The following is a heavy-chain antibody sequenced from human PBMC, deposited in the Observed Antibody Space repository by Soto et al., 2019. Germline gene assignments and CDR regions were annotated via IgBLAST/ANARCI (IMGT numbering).Heavy chain of an antibody. J-gene: IGHJ6*02. CDR3: ARVLYYDFWSGSGPMDV. CDR2: IYHSGST. V-gene: IGHV4-38-2*01. Sequence: SDTLSLTCAVSGYSISSGYYWGWIRQPPGKGLEWIGSIYHSGSTYYNPSLKSRVTISVDTSKNQFSLKLSSVTAADTAVYYCARVLYYDFWSGSGPMDVWGQGTTVTVSS. D-gene: IGHD3-3*01. CDR1: GYSISSGYY.